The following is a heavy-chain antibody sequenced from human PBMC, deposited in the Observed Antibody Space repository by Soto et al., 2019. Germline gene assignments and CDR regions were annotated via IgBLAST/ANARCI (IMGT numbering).Heavy chain of an antibody. CDR1: GFTFSSYG. Sequence: GGSLRLSCAASGFTFSSYGMHWVRQAPGKGLEWVAVIWYDGSNKYYADSVKGRFTISRDNSKNTLYLQMNSLRAEDTAVYYFARDSGSSGWSYFDYWGQGTLVTVSS. CDR3: ARDSGSSGWSYFDY. CDR2: IWYDGSNK. J-gene: IGHJ4*02. D-gene: IGHD6-19*01. V-gene: IGHV3-33*01.